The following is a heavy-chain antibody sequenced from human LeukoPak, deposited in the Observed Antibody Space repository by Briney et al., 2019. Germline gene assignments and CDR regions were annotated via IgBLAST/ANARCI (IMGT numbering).Heavy chain of an antibody. CDR3: ALSTTTVTTRTRDY. Sequence: SETLSLTCTVSGGSFSNYFWTWIRQPPGKGLEWIGEISLSGTIKYNPSLKSRVTISVDTSKNQFSLKLSTVTAADTAVYYCALSTTTVTTRTRDYWGQGALVIVSS. V-gene: IGHV4-34*01. CDR1: GGSFSNYF. D-gene: IGHD4-17*01. J-gene: IGHJ4*02. CDR2: ISLSGTI.